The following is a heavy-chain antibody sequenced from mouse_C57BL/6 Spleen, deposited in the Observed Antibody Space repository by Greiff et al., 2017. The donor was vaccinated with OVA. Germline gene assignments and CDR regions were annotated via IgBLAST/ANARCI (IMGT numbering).Heavy chain of an antibody. CDR1: GYTFTSYW. D-gene: IGHD1-1*02. J-gene: IGHJ3*01. V-gene: IGHV1-52*01. CDR2: IDTSDSAT. CDR3: ARSGGSPVAY. Sequence: QVQLQQPGAELVRPGSSVKLSCKASGYTFTSYWMHWVKQRPIQGLEWIGNIDTSDSATHYNQKFKDKATLTVDKSSCQAYMQLSSLTSEDSAGDCGARSGGSPVAYWGQGTLVTVSA.